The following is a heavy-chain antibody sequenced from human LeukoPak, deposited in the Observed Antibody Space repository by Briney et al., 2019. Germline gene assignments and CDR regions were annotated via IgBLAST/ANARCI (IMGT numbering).Heavy chain of an antibody. V-gene: IGHV3-23*01. D-gene: IGHD2-8*01. CDR1: GFTFSTYA. CDR3: AKLGLIQKMYYFDY. J-gene: IGHJ4*02. CDR2: ISGSGGST. Sequence: PGGSLRLSCAASGFTFSTYAMTWVRQAPGKGLEWVSAISGSGGSTYYADSVKGRFTISRDNSKNTLYLQMNSLRAEDTAVYYCAKLGLIQKMYYFDYWGQGTLVTVSS.